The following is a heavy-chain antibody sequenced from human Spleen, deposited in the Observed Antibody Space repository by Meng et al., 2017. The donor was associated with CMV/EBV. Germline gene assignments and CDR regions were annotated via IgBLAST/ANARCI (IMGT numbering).Heavy chain of an antibody. J-gene: IGHJ5*02. CDR2: IHGGDST. CDR1: SNY. V-gene: IGHV3-66*02. D-gene: IGHD3-3*01. Sequence: SNYESWVHQAPGEGLEWVSVIHGGDSTNYADSVKGRFTISRNNSKNTLYLQMNSLRADDTAVYYCARGGSTYYDFWSGYDGQNWFDPWGQGTVVTVSS. CDR3: ARGGSTYYDFWSGYDGQNWFDP.